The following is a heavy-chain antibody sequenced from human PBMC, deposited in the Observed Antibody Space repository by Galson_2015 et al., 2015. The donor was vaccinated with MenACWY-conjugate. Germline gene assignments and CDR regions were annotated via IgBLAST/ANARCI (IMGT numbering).Heavy chain of an antibody. CDR1: GFTFSDYY. CDR3: ARAADGAMVLPVDVFDL. J-gene: IGHJ3*01. CDR2: ITSSSSYI. Sequence: SLRLSCAASGFTFSDYYMSWIRQAPEKGLEWVSYITSSSSYIEYADSVKGRFTISRDNAKNSLYLQMNSLRAEDTAVYYCARAADGAMVLPVDVFDLWGQGTMVTVSS. V-gene: IGHV3-11*06. D-gene: IGHD2-8*02.